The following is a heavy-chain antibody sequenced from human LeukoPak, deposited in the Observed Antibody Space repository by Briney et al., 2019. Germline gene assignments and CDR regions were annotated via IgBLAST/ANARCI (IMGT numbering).Heavy chain of an antibody. CDR2: ICYSGST. V-gene: IGHV4-39*01. CDR1: GGSISSSNYC. CDR3: ARIENYIPEQWFDH. D-gene: IGHD5-24*01. Sequence: PSETLSLTCTVSGGSISSSNYCWGWIRQPPGKGLEWIGSICYSGSTFYNPSLKSRVTLSVDTSKNQFSLRVSSVTAADTAFYYCARIENYIPEQWFDHWGQGTLVTVSS. J-gene: IGHJ5*02.